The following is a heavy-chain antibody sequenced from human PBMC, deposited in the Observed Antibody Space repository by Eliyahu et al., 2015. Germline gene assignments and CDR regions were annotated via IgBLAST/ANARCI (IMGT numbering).Heavy chain of an antibody. Sequence: EVQLLESGGGLVQPGGSLRLSCAASGFTFXSYAMSWVRQAPGKGLEWVSAISGSGGTTFYADSVKGRFSISRDNSKNTLYLQMNSLRAEDTAVYYCAKATSPIAGRYFHYWGQGTLVTVSS. CDR3: AKATSPIAGRYFHY. CDR2: ISGSGGTT. V-gene: IGHV3-23*01. J-gene: IGHJ4*02. D-gene: IGHD6-6*01. CDR1: GFTFXSYA.